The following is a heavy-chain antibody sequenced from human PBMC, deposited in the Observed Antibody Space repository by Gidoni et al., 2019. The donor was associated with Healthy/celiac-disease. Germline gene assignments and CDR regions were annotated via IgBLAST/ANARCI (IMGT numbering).Heavy chain of an antibody. J-gene: IGHJ6*02. CDR2: INHSGST. CDR3: ARGRVESYYYGMDV. CDR1: GGSFSGYY. V-gene: IGHV4-34*01. Sequence: QVQLQQWGAGLLKPSETLSLTCAVYGGSFSGYYWSWIRQPPGKGLEWIGEINHSGSTNYTPSLKSRVTISVDTSKNQFSLKLSSVTAADTAVYYCARGRVESYYYGMDVWGQGTTVTVSS.